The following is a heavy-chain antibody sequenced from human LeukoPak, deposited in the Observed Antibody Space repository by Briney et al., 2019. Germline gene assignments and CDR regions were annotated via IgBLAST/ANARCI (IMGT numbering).Heavy chain of an antibody. J-gene: IGHJ4*02. CDR3: AKPPKRRSGYYGTPLDY. Sequence: GRSLRLSCAASGFTFDDCAMHWVRQAPGKGLEWVSGISWNSGSIGYADSVKGRFTISRDNAKNSLYLQMNSLRAEDTALYYCAKPPKRRSGYYGTPLDYWGQGTLVTVSS. CDR1: GFTFDDCA. D-gene: IGHD3-22*01. V-gene: IGHV3-9*01. CDR2: ISWNSGSI.